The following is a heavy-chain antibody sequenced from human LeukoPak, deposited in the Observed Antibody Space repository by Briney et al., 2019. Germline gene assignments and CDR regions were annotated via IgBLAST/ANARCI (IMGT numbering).Heavy chain of an antibody. Sequence: SQTLSLTCAVSGGPISSGGYSWSWIRQPPGKGLEGIGYIYHGGSTHYNPSLKSRVTISVDRPKNQFSLKLRSVTAADTAVYSCAREYYDILTGSTWFDPWGQGTLVTVSS. V-gene: IGHV4-30-2*01. CDR2: IYHGGST. CDR1: GGPISSGGYS. J-gene: IGHJ5*02. CDR3: AREYYDILTGSTWFDP. D-gene: IGHD3-9*01.